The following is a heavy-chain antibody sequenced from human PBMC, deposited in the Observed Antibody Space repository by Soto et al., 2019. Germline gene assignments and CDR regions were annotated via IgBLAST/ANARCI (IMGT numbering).Heavy chain of an antibody. CDR2: IVVGSGNT. J-gene: IGHJ6*02. V-gene: IGHV1-58*01. Sequence: ASVKVSCKASGFTFTSSAVQWVRQARGQRLEWIGWIVVGSGNTNYAQKFQERVTITRDMSTSTAYMELSSLRSEDTAVYYCAALHYDILTGTGYYGMDVWGQGTTVTV. D-gene: IGHD3-9*01. CDR3: AALHYDILTGTGYYGMDV. CDR1: GFTFTSSA.